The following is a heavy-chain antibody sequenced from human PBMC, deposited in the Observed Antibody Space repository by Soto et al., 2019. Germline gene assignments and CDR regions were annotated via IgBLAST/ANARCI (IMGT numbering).Heavy chain of an antibody. CDR1: GGAISTSHSY. D-gene: IGHD2-21*01. V-gene: IGHV4-39*01. CDR2: IFESGST. CDR3: ARQPTTGDTDLWFDP. J-gene: IGHJ5*02. Sequence: HLQLLESGPGLVKASETLSLTCNVSGGAISTSHSYRAWIRQPPGTGMEWLANIFESGSTYSNPFLARRVSESVDTSKNEFSLKLRSVTAADTAVYYCARQPTTGDTDLWFDPWGQGPLGTVSS.